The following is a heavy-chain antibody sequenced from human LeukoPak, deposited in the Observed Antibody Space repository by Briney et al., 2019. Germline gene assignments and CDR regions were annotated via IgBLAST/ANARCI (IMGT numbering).Heavy chain of an antibody. CDR1: GFSLSNYW. V-gene: IGHV3-7*01. CDR3: AWYGVTHGLDV. J-gene: IGHJ6*02. D-gene: IGHD3-10*01. CDR2: INQDRSDK. Sequence: TGGSLRLSCAASGFSLSNYWMSWVRQAPGKGLEWVANINQDRSDKYYVDSVMGRFTISKDNAKNSVYLQMHSLRPEDTAIYYCAWYGVTHGLDVWGQGTTVTVSS.